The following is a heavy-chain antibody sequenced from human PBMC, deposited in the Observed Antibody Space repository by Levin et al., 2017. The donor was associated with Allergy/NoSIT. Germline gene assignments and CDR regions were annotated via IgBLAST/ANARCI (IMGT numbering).Heavy chain of an antibody. J-gene: IGHJ6*03. V-gene: IGHV3-72*01. Sequence: LSLTCAASGFTFSDHYMDWVRQAPGKGLEWVGRTRNKANSYTTEYAASVKGRFTISRDDSKNSLYLQMNSLKTEDTAVYYCARGRYYYYYYMDVWGKGTTVTVSS. CDR1: GFTFSDHY. CDR2: TRNKANSYTT. CDR3: ARGRYYYYYYMDV.